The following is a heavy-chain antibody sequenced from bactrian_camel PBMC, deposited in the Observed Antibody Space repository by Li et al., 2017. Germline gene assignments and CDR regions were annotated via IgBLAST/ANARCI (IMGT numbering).Heavy chain of an antibody. D-gene: IGHD2*01. CDR2: IRPSDFT. J-gene: IGHJ4*01. Sequence: HVQLVESGGTSVQAGESLRLSCTASGDTFGTYARAWFHQAPGKQREGIAAIRPSDFTAYADSVKGRFTISRDNAKNTLYLQLSSLQTEDTAMYYCAKSSSAAGGVWGHTFWGQGTQVTVS. CDR3: AKSSSAAGGVWGHTF. V-gene: IGHV3S55*01. CDR1: GDTFGTYA.